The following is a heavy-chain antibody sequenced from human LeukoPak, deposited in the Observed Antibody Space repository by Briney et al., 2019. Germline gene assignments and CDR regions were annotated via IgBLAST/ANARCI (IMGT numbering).Heavy chain of an antibody. CDR3: AREAVVAAFIPYFDY. Sequence: ASVKVSCKASGYTFTGYYMHWVRQAPGQGLEWMGWINPNSGGTNYAQKFQGRVTMTRDTSISTAYMELSRLRSDDTAVYYCAREAVVAAFIPYFDYWGQGTLVTVSS. D-gene: IGHD2-15*01. CDR2: INPNSGGT. V-gene: IGHV1-2*02. CDR1: GYTFTGYY. J-gene: IGHJ4*02.